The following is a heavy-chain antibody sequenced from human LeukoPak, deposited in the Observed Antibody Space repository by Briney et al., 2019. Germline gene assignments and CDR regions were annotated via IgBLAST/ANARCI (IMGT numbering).Heavy chain of an antibody. J-gene: IGHJ6*02. CDR2: ISPDGNSA. Sequence: GGSLRFSCAASGFTFNRYWMHWVRQAPGKGLVWVSRISPDGNSATYADSVKGRFTISRDNAKNTLYPQMNSLRAEDSAVYYCVSLDGVYYYHMDVWGQGTTVIVSS. D-gene: IGHD3/OR15-3a*01. CDR1: GFTFNRYW. V-gene: IGHV3-74*03. CDR3: VSLDGVYYYHMDV.